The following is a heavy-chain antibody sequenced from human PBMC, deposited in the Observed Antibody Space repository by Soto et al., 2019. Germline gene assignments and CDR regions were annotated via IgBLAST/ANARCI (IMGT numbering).Heavy chain of an antibody. CDR3: AKDGDV. Sequence: PGGSLRLYCAASGFTFSRYVMTWVRQAPGKGLEWVSGISGSGGSTYYADAVKGRFTISRDNSKNTLYLQMNSLRAEDTAIYYCAKDGDVWGQGTTVTVSS. CDR1: GFTFSRYV. J-gene: IGHJ6*02. CDR2: ISGSGGST. V-gene: IGHV3-23*01.